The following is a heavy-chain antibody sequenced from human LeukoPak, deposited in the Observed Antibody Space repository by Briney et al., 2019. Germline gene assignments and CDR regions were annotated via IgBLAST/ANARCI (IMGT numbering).Heavy chain of an antibody. CDR3: ARHRWSSSWYETRWFDP. V-gene: IGHV4-34*01. J-gene: IGHJ5*02. D-gene: IGHD6-13*01. CDR1: GGSFSGYY. Sequence: PSETLSLTCAVYGGSFSGYYWSWIRQPPGKGLEWIGEINHSGSTNYNPSLKSRVTISVDTSKNQFSLKLSSVTAADTAVYYCARHRWSSSWYETRWFDPWGQGTLVTVSS. CDR2: INHSGST.